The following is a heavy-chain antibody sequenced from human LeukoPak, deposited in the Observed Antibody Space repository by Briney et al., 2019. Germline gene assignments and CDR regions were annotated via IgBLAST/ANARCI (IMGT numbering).Heavy chain of an antibody. Sequence: SSETLSLTCAVYGGSFSGYYWSWIRQPPGKGLEWIGEINHSGSTNYNPSLKSRVTISVDTSKNQFSLKLSSVTAADTAVYYCARDYYYDSSGYFRSFDYWGQGTLVTVSS. CDR1: GGSFSGYY. CDR2: INHSGST. CDR3: ARDYYYDSSGYFRSFDY. J-gene: IGHJ4*02. V-gene: IGHV4-34*01. D-gene: IGHD3-22*01.